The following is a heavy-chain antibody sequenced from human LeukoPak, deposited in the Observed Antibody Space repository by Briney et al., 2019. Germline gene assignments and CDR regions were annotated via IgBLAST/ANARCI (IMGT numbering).Heavy chain of an antibody. V-gene: IGHV4-34*01. J-gene: IGHJ4*02. CDR3: ARGYSNPRGYFDY. CDR1: GGSISSYY. CDR2: INHSGST. D-gene: IGHD4-11*01. Sequence: PSETLSLTCTVPGGSISSYYWSWIRQPPGKGLEWIGEINHSGSTNYNPSLKSRVTISVDTSKNQFSLKLSSVTAADTAVYYCARGYSNPRGYFDYWGQGTLVTVSS.